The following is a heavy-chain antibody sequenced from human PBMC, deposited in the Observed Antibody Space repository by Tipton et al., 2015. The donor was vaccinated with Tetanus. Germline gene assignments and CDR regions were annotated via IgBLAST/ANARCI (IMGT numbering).Heavy chain of an antibody. D-gene: IGHD5-12*01. J-gene: IGHJ4*02. CDR3: ARRGMTGYEIFDN. CDR2: IYYSGNT. V-gene: IGHV4-39*01. Sequence: TLSLTCAVSGDSTRNINYYWGWVRQPPGKGLEWLASIYYSGNTYYNPSLRSRLTISLDTAKNQFSLKMQSVTGADTALYFCARRGMTGYEIFDNWGRGTQVTVSS. CDR1: GDSTRNINYY.